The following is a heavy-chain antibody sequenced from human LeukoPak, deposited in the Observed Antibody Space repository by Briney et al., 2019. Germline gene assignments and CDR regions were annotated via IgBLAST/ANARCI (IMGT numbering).Heavy chain of an antibody. CDR2: MNPNSGNT. CDR3: ASSPRYYDFWSGYPHNNYMDV. Sequence: ASVKVSCKASGYTFTSYDINWVRQATGQGLEWMGWMNPNSGNTGYAQKFQGRVTMTRDTSISTAYMELSSLRSEDTAVYYCASSPRYYDFWSGYPHNNYMDVWGKGTTVTVSS. D-gene: IGHD3-3*01. V-gene: IGHV1-8*01. J-gene: IGHJ6*03. CDR1: GYTFTSYD.